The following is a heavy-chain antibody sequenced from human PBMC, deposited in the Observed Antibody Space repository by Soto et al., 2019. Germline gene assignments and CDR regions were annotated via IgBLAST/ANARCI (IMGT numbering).Heavy chain of an antibody. D-gene: IGHD4-17*01. Sequence: PGESLKISCQVSGYTFTIYWIGCFLQVPGKGLEWMGIIYPSDSDTRYSPSFQGQVTISADQSINTAYLQWDSLKASDTAIYYCARPANTVADHFDLWGQGTPVTVSS. J-gene: IGHJ4*02. CDR3: ARPANTVADHFDL. CDR1: GYTFTIYW. CDR2: IYPSDSDT. V-gene: IGHV5-51*01.